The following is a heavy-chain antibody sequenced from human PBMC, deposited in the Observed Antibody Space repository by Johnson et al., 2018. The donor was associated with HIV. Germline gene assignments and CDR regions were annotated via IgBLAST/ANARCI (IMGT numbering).Heavy chain of an antibody. D-gene: IGHD2-15*01. Sequence: QVQLVESGGGVVQPGRSLTLSCAASGFTFNKFAMHWVRQAPGKGLEWLAFISFDGSNKYFGDSVEGRFDISRENSKNSLYLQMNSLRAEDTAVYYCARVGILRRRGAFDIWGQGTMVTVSS. CDR3: ARVGILRRRGAFDI. CDR2: ISFDGSNK. V-gene: IGHV3-30*09. CDR1: GFTFNKFA. J-gene: IGHJ3*02.